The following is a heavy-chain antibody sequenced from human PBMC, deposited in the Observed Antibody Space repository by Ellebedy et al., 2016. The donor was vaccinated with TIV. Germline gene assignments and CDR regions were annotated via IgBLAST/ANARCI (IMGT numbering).Heavy chain of an antibody. CDR1: GGSISSYY. V-gene: IGHV4-59*01. Sequence: SETLSLXXTVSGGSISSYYWSWIRQPPGKGLEWIGYIYYSGSTNYNPSLKSRVTISVDTSKNQFSLKLSSVTAADTAVYYCARTPRQWLVRGDYYYYGMDVWGQGTTVTVSS. D-gene: IGHD6-19*01. J-gene: IGHJ6*02. CDR2: IYYSGST. CDR3: ARTPRQWLVRGDYYYYGMDV.